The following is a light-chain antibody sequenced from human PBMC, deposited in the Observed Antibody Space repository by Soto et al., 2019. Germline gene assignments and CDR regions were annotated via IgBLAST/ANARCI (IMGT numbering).Light chain of an antibody. V-gene: IGKV3-20*01. CDR3: QQYGSLPWT. CDR2: GAS. J-gene: IGKJ1*01. CDR1: QRVSSNY. Sequence: EIVLTQSPGTLSLSPGERATLSCRASQRVSSNYLAWYQQKPGQAPRLLIYGASIRTTGIPDRFSGSGSGTDFTLNISTLEHEDFEVYSCQQYGSLPWTFSQGTKVEIK.